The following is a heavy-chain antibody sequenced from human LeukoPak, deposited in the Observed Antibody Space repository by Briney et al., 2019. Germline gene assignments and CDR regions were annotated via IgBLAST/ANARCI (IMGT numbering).Heavy chain of an antibody. CDR1: GFTFSSYS. D-gene: IGHD3-10*01. Sequence: PGGSLRLSCAASGFTFSSYSMNWVRQAPGKGLEWVSSISSSSSYIYYADSVKGRFTISRDNAKNSLYLQMNSLRAEDTAVYYCAREITMVRGVPSRPDYWGQGTLVTVSS. V-gene: IGHV3-21*01. J-gene: IGHJ4*02. CDR3: AREITMVRGVPSRPDY. CDR2: ISSSSSYI.